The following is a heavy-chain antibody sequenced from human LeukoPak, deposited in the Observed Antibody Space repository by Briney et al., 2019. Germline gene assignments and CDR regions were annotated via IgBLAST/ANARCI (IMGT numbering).Heavy chain of an antibody. Sequence: GGSLRLSCAASGFGFSNFWMSWVRQAPGKGPEWVANIKEDGSLKNYVDSVEGRFTVSRDNAKNTLYLQMNCLRLEDTAVYYCVRDWAPASMQAAPFDCWGQGTLVTVSS. CDR3: VRDWAPASMQAAPFDC. CDR2: IKEDGSLK. D-gene: IGHD2/OR15-2a*01. J-gene: IGHJ4*02. V-gene: IGHV3-7*01. CDR1: GFGFSNFW.